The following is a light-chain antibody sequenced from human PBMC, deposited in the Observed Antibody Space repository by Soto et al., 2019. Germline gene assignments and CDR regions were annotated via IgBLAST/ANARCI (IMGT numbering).Light chain of an antibody. V-gene: IGKV3-15*01. CDR2: GAS. CDR1: QSVYSSY. CDR3: QQYNNWPPWT. J-gene: IGKJ1*01. Sequence: EIVLTQSPGTLSLSPGERATLSCRASQSVYSSYLAWYQQKPGQPPRLLIYGASTRATGIPARFSGSGSGTEFTLTISSLQSEDFAVYYCQQYNNWPPWTFGQGTKVDIK.